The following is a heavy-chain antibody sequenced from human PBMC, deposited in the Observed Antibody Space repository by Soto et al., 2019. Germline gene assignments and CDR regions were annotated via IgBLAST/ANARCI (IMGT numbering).Heavy chain of an antibody. J-gene: IGHJ4*02. CDR1: GFTFSSYE. CDR2: ISSSGSTI. CDR3: ARGFPFYDFWSGSTPQSYFDY. V-gene: IGHV3-48*03. Sequence: EVQLVESGGGLVQPGGSLRLSCAPSGFTFSSYEMNWVRQAPGKGLEWLSYISSSGSTIYYADSVKGRFTISRDNAKNSLYLQMNSLRAEDTAVYYCARGFPFYDFWSGSTPQSYFDYWGQGTLVTVSS. D-gene: IGHD3-3*01.